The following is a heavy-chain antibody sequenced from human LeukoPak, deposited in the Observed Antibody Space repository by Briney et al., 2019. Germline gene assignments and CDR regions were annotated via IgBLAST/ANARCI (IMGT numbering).Heavy chain of an antibody. Sequence: GGSLRLSCAASGFTFSNYWMNWVRQAPGKGLEWVANIKQDGSAKYYVDSVKGRFTISRDNAKNSLYLQMNSLGAEDTVVYYCARTIREQWLTIDYWGQGTLVTFSS. CDR2: IKQDGSAK. CDR3: ARTIREQWLTIDY. V-gene: IGHV3-7*04. CDR1: GFTFSNYW. D-gene: IGHD6-19*01. J-gene: IGHJ4*02.